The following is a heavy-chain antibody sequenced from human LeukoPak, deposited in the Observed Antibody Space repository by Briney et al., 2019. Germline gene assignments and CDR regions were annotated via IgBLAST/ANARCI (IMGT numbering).Heavy chain of an antibody. V-gene: IGHV3-23*01. D-gene: IGHD3-22*01. J-gene: IGHJ4*02. CDR3: AKVQEKRITMIVVVTPRYFDY. CDR2: ISGSGGST. Sequence: GGSLRLSCAASGFTFSSYGMSWVRQAPGKGLEWVSAISGSGGSTYYADSVKGRFTISRDNSKNTLYLQMNSLRAEDTAVYYCAKVQEKRITMIVVVTPRYFDYXXQGTLVTVXS. CDR1: GFTFSSYG.